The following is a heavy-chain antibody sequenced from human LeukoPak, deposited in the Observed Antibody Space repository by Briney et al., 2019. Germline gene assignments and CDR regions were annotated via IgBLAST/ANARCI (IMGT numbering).Heavy chain of an antibody. J-gene: IGHJ4*02. CDR2: IYYSGST. CDR1: GGSISSGGYY. V-gene: IGHV4-31*03. CDR3: ARAPRAGYTFDY. D-gene: IGHD3-16*02. Sequence: PSETLSLTCTVSGGSISSGGYYWSWIRQHPGKGLEWLGYIYYSGSTYYNPSLKSRVTISVDTSKNQFSLKLSSVTAADTAVYYCARAPRAGYTFDYWGQGTLVTVSS.